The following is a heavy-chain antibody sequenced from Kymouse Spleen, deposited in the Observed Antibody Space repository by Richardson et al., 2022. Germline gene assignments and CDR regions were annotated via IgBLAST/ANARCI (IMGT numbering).Heavy chain of an antibody. D-gene: IGHD1-7*01. Sequence: QVQLQQWGAGLLKPSETLSLTCAVYGGSFSGYYWSWIRQPPGKGLEWIGEINHSGSTNYNPSLKSRVTISVDTSKNQFSLKLSSVTAADTAVYYCAIYNWNYEDYYYYGMDVWGQGTTVTVSS. J-gene: IGHJ6*02. CDR1: GGSFSGYY. V-gene: IGHV4-34*01. CDR2: INHSGST. CDR3: AIYNWNYEDYYYYGMDV.